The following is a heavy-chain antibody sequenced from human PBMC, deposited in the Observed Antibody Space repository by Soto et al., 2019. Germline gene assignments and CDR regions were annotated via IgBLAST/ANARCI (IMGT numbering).Heavy chain of an antibody. CDR1: GGSISSGDYY. Sequence: QVQLQESGPGLVKPSQTLSLTCTVSGGSISSGDYYWSWIRQPPGKGLEWIGYIYYSGSTYYNPSLKSRVTISVDTSENQFSLKLSSVTAADTAVYYCARYCSSTSSDYYYYYGMDVWGQGTTVTVSS. D-gene: IGHD2-2*01. J-gene: IGHJ6*02. CDR2: IYYSGST. V-gene: IGHV4-30-4*01. CDR3: ARYCSSTSSDYYYYYGMDV.